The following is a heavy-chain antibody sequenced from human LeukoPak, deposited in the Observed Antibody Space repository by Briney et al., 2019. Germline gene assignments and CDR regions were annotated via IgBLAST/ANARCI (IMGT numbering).Heavy chain of an antibody. J-gene: IGHJ3*02. CDR1: AISFSSYA. CDR2: IHGSGGVT. D-gene: IGHD4-17*01. CDR3: AKDPNGDYVGAFDS. Sequence: SGGSLRLSCTASAISFSSYAMTWLRQAPGKGLEWVSGIHGSGGVTYYADSVKGRFTISRDNSKKTLYLQMNSLRVDDTAVYYCAKDPNGDYVGAFDSWGQGTMVTVSS. V-gene: IGHV3-23*01.